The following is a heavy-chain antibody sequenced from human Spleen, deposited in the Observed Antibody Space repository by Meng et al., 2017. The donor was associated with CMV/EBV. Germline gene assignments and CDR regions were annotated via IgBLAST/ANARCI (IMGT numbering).Heavy chain of an antibody. D-gene: IGHD2-15*01. CDR3: ARVCSGGSCYHWFDP. V-gene: IGHV1-2*02. CDR2: INPNSGGT. CDR1: GYTFTGYY. J-gene: IGHJ5*02. Sequence: SGYTFTGYYMNWVRQAPGQGLEWMGWINPNSGGTNYAQKFQGRVTMTRDTSISTAYMELSRLRSDDTAVYYCARVCSGGSCYHWFDPWGQGTLVTVSS.